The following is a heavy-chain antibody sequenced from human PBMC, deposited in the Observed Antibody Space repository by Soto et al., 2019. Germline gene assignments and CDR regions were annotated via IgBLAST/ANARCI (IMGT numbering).Heavy chain of an antibody. CDR2: ITKTGRST. V-gene: IGHV3-23*01. CDR1: GFSFSNYG. J-gene: IGHJ4*02. Sequence: EVQLLESGGGLVQPGGSLRLSCATSGFSFSNYGMNWVRQAPGKGLEWVSGITKTGRSTFIADSVRGRFTISRDNLKNILYLQMDSLRSEDTAVYYCAKDQGRIVTATRELDYWGQGTLVTVSS. D-gene: IGHD1-26*01. CDR3: AKDQGRIVTATRELDY.